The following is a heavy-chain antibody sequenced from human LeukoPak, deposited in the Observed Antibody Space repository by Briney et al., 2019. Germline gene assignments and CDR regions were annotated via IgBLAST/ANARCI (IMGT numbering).Heavy chain of an antibody. J-gene: IGHJ4*02. Sequence: PGGSLRLSCAASGFTFDDYAMHWVRQAPGKGLEWVSGISWNSGSIGYADSVKGRFTISRDNAKNSLYLQMNSLRVEDTAVYYCAKSRDGYNQVDYWGQGTLVTVSS. CDR1: GFTFDDYA. D-gene: IGHD5-24*01. V-gene: IGHV3-9*01. CDR3: AKSRDGYNQVDY. CDR2: ISWNSGSI.